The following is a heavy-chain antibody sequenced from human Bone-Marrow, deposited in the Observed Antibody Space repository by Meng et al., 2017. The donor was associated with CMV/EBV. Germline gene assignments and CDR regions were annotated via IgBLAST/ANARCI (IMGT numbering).Heavy chain of an antibody. CDR3: ARGRWSTVTYEVYRDFDL. D-gene: IGHD4-11*01. J-gene: IGHJ2*01. V-gene: IGHV4-31*02. CDR1: ITKDGYY. CDR2: IYNSGSA. Sequence: ITKDGYYWSWIRQRPGKGLEWIGLIYNSGSAHYNPSLESRVTISVVETSTNRFSLKLRSVTAADTAVYFCARGRWSTVTYEVYRDFDLWGRGTLVTVSS.